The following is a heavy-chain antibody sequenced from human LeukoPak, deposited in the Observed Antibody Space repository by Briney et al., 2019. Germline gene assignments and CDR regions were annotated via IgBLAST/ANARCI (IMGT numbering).Heavy chain of an antibody. J-gene: IGHJ4*02. CDR3: ARDLASTPYWELDS. D-gene: IGHD1-26*01. CDR1: RYIFTGYY. CDR2: IDPNSGDT. V-gene: IGHV1-2*06. Sequence: ASVKVSCKASRYIFTGYYIHWVRQAPGHGLEWMGRIDPNSGDTNDAQEFQDRVTMTRDTSLNTAYMQLSTLRSDDTAVYSCARDLASTPYWELDSWGQGSLVTVSS.